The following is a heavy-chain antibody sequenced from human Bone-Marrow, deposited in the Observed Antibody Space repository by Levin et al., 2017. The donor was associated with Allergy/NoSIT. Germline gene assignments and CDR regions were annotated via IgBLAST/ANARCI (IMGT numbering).Heavy chain of an antibody. D-gene: IGHD1-1*01. CDR1: GESFSGYF. J-gene: IGHJ4*02. V-gene: IGHV4-34*01. Sequence: SQTLSLTCAVNGESFSGYFWTWIRQSPGKGLEWIGQINFNGITTYNPSLKSRVILSVDPTKKQFSLKLTHLTAADTAVYFCARGGEVPSQYYFDYWGQGTLVTVSS. CDR3: ARGGEVPSQYYFDY. CDR2: INFNGIT.